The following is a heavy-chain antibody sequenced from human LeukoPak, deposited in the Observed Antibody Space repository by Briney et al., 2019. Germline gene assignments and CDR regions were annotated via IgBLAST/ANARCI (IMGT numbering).Heavy chain of an antibody. Sequence: GGSLRLSCAAPGFTFSSYWMSWVRQAPGKGLEWVANIKQDGSEKYYVDSVKGRFTISRDNAKNSLYLQMNSLRAEDTAVYYCARDPYAYDILTGRLWGQGTLVTVSS. CDR2: IKQDGSEK. V-gene: IGHV3-7*01. J-gene: IGHJ4*02. CDR3: ARDPYAYDILTGRL. D-gene: IGHD3-9*01. CDR1: GFTFSSYW.